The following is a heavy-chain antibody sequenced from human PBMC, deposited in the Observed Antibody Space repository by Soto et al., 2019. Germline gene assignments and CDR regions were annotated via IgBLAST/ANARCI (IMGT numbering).Heavy chain of an antibody. J-gene: IGHJ4*02. CDR1: GFTFSNYY. CDR2: IWYDGSNK. Sequence: GGSLRLSCAASGFTFSNYYMHWVRQAPGKGLEWVAVIWYDGSNKYYADSVKGRFTISRDNSKNTLYLQMNSLRAEDTAVYYFARDSLGFGELSVLDYWGQRTVVSVSS. CDR3: ARDSLGFGELSVLDY. V-gene: IGHV3-33*01. D-gene: IGHD3-10*01.